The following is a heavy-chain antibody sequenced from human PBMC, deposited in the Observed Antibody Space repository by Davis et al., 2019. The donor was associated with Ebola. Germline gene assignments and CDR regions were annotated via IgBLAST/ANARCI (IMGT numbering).Heavy chain of an antibody. CDR1: GFTVSSNH. D-gene: IGHD6-13*01. Sequence: GGSLRLSCAASGFTVSSNHMSWVRQAPGKGLEWVALISDDGNRNHYADSVKGRFTISRDNSKNTLYLQMSSLRPEDTAMYYCAKSRAAGPRGGNWFDPWGQGTLVTVSS. J-gene: IGHJ5*02. CDR3: AKSRAAGPRGGNWFDP. CDR2: ISDDGNRN. V-gene: IGHV3-30*18.